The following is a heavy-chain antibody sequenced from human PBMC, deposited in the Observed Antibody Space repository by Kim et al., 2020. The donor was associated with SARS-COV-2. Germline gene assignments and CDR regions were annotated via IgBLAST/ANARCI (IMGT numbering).Heavy chain of an antibody. V-gene: IGHV4-39*01. D-gene: IGHD3-3*01. Sequence: SETLSLTCTVSGGSISSSSYYWGWIRQPPGKGLEWIGSIYYSGSTYYNPSLKSRVTISVDTSKNQFSLKLSSVTAADTAVYYCARSNVFRFLEWLSPSIGNWFDPWGQGTLVTVSS. CDR2: IYYSGST. CDR1: GGSISSSSYY. J-gene: IGHJ5*02. CDR3: ARSNVFRFLEWLSPSIGNWFDP.